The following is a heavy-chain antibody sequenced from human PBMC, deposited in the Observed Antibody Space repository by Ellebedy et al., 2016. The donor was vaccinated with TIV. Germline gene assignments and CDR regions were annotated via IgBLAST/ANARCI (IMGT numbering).Heavy chain of an antibody. CDR3: TRLGLSGGYWSLFDF. D-gene: IGHD3-22*01. V-gene: IGHV4-59*01. Sequence: MPSETLSLTCTVSDGSTSGYYWRWLRQPPGKGLEWIGYIHYSGSTSYNPSLKSRVSISGDTPTGHFYLTLTSVTAADTAVYFCTRLGLSGGYWSLFDFWGQGTLVTVSS. J-gene: IGHJ4*02. CDR1: DGSTSGYY. CDR2: IHYSGST.